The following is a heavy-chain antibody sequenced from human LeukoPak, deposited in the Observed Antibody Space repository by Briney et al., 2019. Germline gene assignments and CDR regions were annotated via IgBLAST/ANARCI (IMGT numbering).Heavy chain of an antibody. Sequence: PGGSLRLSCAASGFTFSSYAMSWVRQAPGKGLEWVSAISGSGGSTYYADSVKGRFTISRDNSKHPLYLQMNSLRAEDPAVYYCAKDLFRIVVVMGTFDYWGQGTLVTVSS. V-gene: IGHV3-23*01. CDR3: AKDLFRIVVVMGTFDY. D-gene: IGHD3-22*01. CDR1: GFTFSSYA. CDR2: ISGSGGST. J-gene: IGHJ4*02.